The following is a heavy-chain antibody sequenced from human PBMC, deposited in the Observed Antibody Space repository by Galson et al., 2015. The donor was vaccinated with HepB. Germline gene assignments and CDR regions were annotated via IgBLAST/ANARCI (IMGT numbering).Heavy chain of an antibody. CDR2: FDPEDGET. Sequence: SVKVSCKVSGYTLTELSMHWVRQAPGKGLEWMGGFDPEDGETIYAQKFQGRVTMTEDTSTDTAYMELSSLRSEDTAVYYCATDLTTVTTFAFDIWGQGTMVTVSS. D-gene: IGHD4-17*01. CDR3: ATDLTTVTTFAFDI. CDR1: GYTLTELS. V-gene: IGHV1-24*01. J-gene: IGHJ3*02.